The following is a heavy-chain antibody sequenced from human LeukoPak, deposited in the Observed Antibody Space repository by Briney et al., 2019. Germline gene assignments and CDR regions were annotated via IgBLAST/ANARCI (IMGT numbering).Heavy chain of an antibody. CDR2: INPNSGGT. CDR3: ARVPLEWSYYYGTDV. Sequence: GASVKVSCKASGYTFTGYYMHWVRQAPGQGLEWMGWINPNSGGTNYAQKFQGRVTMTRDTSISTAYMELSRLRSDDTAVYYCARVPLEWSYYYGTDVWGQGTTVTVSS. V-gene: IGHV1-2*02. J-gene: IGHJ6*02. CDR1: GYTFTGYY. D-gene: IGHD3-3*01.